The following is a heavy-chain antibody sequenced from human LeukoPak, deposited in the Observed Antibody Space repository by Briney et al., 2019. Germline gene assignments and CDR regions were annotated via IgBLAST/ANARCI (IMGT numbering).Heavy chain of an antibody. CDR3: ARVRTPASSSSYYYMDV. V-gene: IGHV3-7*01. Sequence: GGSLRLSCAASGFTFSSYWMSWVRQAPGKGLEWEANIKQDGSEKYYVDSVKGRFTISRDNAKNSLYLQMNSLRAEDTAVYYCARVRTPASSSSYYYMDVWGKGTTVTVSS. CDR2: IKQDGSEK. J-gene: IGHJ6*03. CDR1: GFTFSSYW. D-gene: IGHD6-6*01.